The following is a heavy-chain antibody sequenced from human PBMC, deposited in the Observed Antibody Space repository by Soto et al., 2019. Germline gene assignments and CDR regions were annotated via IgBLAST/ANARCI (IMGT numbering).Heavy chain of an antibody. D-gene: IGHD3-16*01. Sequence: GESLKISCKGSGYSFTSYWLAWVRQMPGKGLEWMGSIYPGDSDTRYSPSFQGQVTISADKTISTAYLQWSSLKAADTAMYYCARLEGGPFDYWGQGALVTVSS. CDR3: ARLEGGPFDY. CDR2: IYPGDSDT. V-gene: IGHV5-51*01. CDR1: GYSFTSYW. J-gene: IGHJ4*02.